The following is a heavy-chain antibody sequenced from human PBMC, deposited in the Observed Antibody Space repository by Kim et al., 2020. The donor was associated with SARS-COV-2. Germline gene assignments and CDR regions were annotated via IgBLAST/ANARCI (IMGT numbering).Heavy chain of an antibody. CDR2: ISGSGGST. V-gene: IGHV3-23*01. CDR3: ANHMLDFWSGYSGHPFDY. D-gene: IGHD3-3*01. J-gene: IGHJ4*02. Sequence: GGSLRLSCAASGFTFSSYAMSWVRQAPGKGLEWVSAISGSGGSTYYADSVKGRFTISRDNSKNTLYLQMNSLRAEDTAVYYCANHMLDFWSGYSGHPFDYWGQGTLVSVSS. CDR1: GFTFSSYA.